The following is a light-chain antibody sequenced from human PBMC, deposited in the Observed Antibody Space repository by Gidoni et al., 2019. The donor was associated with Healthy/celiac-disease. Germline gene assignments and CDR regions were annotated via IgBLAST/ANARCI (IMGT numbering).Light chain of an antibody. J-gene: IGLJ3*02. Sequence: SVLPPPPSPSGTPVQRVTISCSGSSSTIGSNTVNWYPQLPGTAPKLRIYSNNQRPPGVPDRVSGSKSGTAASRASSGLQSEDEADYDGAAWEDSLKGWVCGGGTKLTVL. CDR2: SNN. CDR3: AAWEDSLKGWV. V-gene: IGLV1-44*01. CDR1: SSTIGSNT.